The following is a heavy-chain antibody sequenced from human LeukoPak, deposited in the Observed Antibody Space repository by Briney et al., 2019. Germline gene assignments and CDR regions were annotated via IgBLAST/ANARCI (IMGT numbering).Heavy chain of an antibody. CDR1: GYTFTSYD. V-gene: IGHV1-8*01. D-gene: IGHD3-22*01. Sequence: EASVKVSCKASGYTFTSYDINWVRQATGQGLEWMGWMNPNSGNTGYAQKFQGRVTMTRNTSISTAYMELSSLRSEDTAVYYCARDTTLYYYDTSDPNPLDPWGQGTLVTVSS. J-gene: IGHJ5*02. CDR2: MNPNSGNT. CDR3: ARDTTLYYYDTSDPNPLDP.